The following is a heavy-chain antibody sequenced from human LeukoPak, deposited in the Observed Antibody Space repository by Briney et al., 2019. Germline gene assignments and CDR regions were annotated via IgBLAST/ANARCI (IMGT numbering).Heavy chain of an antibody. D-gene: IGHD3-9*01. CDR2: IYTSGST. CDR1: GGSISSYY. Sequence: SETLSLTCTVSGGSISSYYWSWIRQPAGKGLEWIGRIYTSGSTNYSPSLKSRVTMSVDTSKNQFSLKLSSVTAADTAVYYCARDAFYDILTGYYYGMDVWGQGTTVTVSS. CDR3: ARDAFYDILTGYYYGMDV. J-gene: IGHJ6*02. V-gene: IGHV4-4*07.